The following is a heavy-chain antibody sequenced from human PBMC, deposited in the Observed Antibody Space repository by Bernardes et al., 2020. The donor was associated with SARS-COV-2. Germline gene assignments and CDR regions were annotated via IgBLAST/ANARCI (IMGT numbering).Heavy chain of an antibody. CDR1: GYTFTNYA. Sequence: ASVKVSCKASGYTFTNYAMNWVRQAPGQGLEWMGWINTNTGDPTYAQGFTGRVVFSLDTSVNTAYLQISSLKAEDTAVYYCAREAVAATGNAFDIRGKGTKVTVSS. CDR3: AREAVAATGNAFDI. J-gene: IGHJ3*02. D-gene: IGHD6-13*01. V-gene: IGHV7-4-1*02. CDR2: INTNTGDP.